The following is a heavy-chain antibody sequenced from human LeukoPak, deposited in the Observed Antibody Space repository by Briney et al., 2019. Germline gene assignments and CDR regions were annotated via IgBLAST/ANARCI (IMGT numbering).Heavy chain of an antibody. V-gene: IGHV1-18*01. CDR2: INVNT. CDR1: GNSFTTYG. J-gene: IGHJ5*02. CDR3: ARAPRCNTNSCNSWFDA. D-gene: IGHD2-8*01. Sequence: ASVKVSSKASGNSFTTYGISWVRQAPGQGLEWMGWINVNTKYAQKFQGRVTMTTDTSTSTAYMELRSLRSDDTAVYYCARAPRCNTNSCNSWFDAWGQGTLVTVSS.